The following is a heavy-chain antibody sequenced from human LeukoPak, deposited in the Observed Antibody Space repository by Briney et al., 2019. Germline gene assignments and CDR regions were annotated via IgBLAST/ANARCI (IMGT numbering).Heavy chain of an antibody. J-gene: IGHJ2*01. CDR3: ARAEWSNWYFDL. V-gene: IGHV3-7*03. D-gene: IGHD3-3*01. Sequence: GSLRLSCAASGFTFSTYWMNWVRQAPGKGLEWVANIKQDGSEKYYVDSVKGRFTLSRDSAKNSLYLQMNSLRAEDTAVYYCARAEWSNWYFDLWGRGTLVTVSS. CDR2: IKQDGSEK. CDR1: GFTFSTYW.